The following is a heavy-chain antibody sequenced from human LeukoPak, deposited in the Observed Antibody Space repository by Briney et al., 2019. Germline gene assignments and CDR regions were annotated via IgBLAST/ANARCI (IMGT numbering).Heavy chain of an antibody. J-gene: IGHJ4*02. D-gene: IGHD6-13*01. Sequence: SETLSLTCTVSGGSISSYYWSWIRQPPGKGLEWIGYIYYSGSTNYNPSLKSRVTISVDTSKNQFSLKLSSVTAADTAVYYCARMEAAADYCFDYWGQGTLVTVS. CDR1: GGSISSYY. V-gene: IGHV4-59*01. CDR3: ARMEAAADYCFDY. CDR2: IYYSGST.